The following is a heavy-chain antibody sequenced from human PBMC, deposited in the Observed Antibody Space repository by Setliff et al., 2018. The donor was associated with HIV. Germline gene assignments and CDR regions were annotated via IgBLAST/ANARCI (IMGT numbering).Heavy chain of an antibody. D-gene: IGHD2-8*02. V-gene: IGHV4-59*01. CDR2: IYYTGST. J-gene: IGHJ4*02. CDR3: ARDRSYPFPYWDS. CDR1: GGSISKYY. Sequence: SETLSLTCTISGGSISKYYWSWIRQPPGKELEWIGFIYYTGSTNYNPSLKSRVTMSVDTSKNHFSLRLNSVTAADTAVYYCARDRSYPFPYWDSWGQGTLVTVSS.